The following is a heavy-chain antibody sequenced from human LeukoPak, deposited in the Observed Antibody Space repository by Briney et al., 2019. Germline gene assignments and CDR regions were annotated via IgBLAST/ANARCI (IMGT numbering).Heavy chain of an antibody. CDR2: ISSSSSYT. J-gene: IGHJ4*02. Sequence: GGSLRLSCAASGVTFSDYYMSWIRQAPGKGLEWVSYISSSSSYTNYADSVKGRFTISRDNAKNSLYLQMNSLRAEDTAVYYCARVNYDILTGYYPAFDYWGQGTLVTVSS. CDR3: ARVNYDILTGYYPAFDY. V-gene: IGHV3-11*05. CDR1: GVTFSDYY. D-gene: IGHD3-9*01.